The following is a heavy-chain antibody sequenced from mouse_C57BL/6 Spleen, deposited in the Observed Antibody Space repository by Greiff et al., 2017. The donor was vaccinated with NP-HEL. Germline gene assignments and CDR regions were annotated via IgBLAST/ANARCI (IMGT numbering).Heavy chain of an antibody. CDR2: ISDGGSYT. CDR3: AKSGITTVVAFWVY. J-gene: IGHJ2*01. V-gene: IGHV5-4*03. CDR1: GFTFSSYA. D-gene: IGHD1-1*01. Sequence: EVKVVESGGGLVKPGGSLKLSCAASGFTFSSYAMSWVRQTPEKRLEWVATISDGGSYTYYPDNVKGRFTLSRDNAKNNLYLQVSHLKSEDTAMYYCAKSGITTVVAFWVYWGQGTTLTVSS.